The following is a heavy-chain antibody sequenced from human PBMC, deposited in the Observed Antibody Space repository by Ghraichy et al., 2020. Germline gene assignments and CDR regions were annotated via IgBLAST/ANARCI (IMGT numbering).Heavy chain of an antibody. CDR2: INASGSI. D-gene: IGHD5-12*01. Sequence: SETLSLTCTVSGGSISSCYWNWIRQPAGKGLEWIGRINASGSINYNPSLKSRVTMSVDTSKNQFSLKLSSVTVADTAVYYCARDDFSGYGYFDYWGQGTLVTVSS. CDR1: GGSISSCY. J-gene: IGHJ4*02. V-gene: IGHV4-4*07. CDR3: ARDDFSGYGYFDY.